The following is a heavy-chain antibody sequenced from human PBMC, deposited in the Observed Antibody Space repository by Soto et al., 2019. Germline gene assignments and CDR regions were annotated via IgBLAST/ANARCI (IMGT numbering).Heavy chain of an antibody. V-gene: IGHV3-30-3*01. D-gene: IGHD5-18*01. Sequence: GGSLRLSCAASGFTFSSYAMHWVRQAPGKGLEWVAVISYDGSNKYYADSVKGRFTISRDNSKNTLYLQMNSLRAEDTAVYYCARDKPRRNSYGGYGPFDYWGQGTLVTVSS. CDR1: GFTFSSYA. CDR2: ISYDGSNK. J-gene: IGHJ4*02. CDR3: ARDKPRRNSYGGYGPFDY.